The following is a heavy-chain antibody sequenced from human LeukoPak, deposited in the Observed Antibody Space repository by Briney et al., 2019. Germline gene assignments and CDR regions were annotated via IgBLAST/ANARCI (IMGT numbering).Heavy chain of an antibody. CDR2: ISNDGGGT. D-gene: IGHD3-22*01. Sequence: GGSLRLSCAASGFIFNSYGLVWVRQAPGKGLEWVSAISNDGGGTTYADFVKGRFTISRDNSKNTLFLQMNSLRAEDTALYYCAKGSSGYFLDLWGQGTLVTVSS. V-gene: IGHV3-23*01. CDR3: AKGSSGYFLDL. CDR1: GFIFNSYG. J-gene: IGHJ5*02.